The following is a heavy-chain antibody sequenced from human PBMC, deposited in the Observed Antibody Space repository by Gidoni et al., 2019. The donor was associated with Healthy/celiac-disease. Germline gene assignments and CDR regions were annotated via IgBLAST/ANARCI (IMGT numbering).Heavy chain of an antibody. CDR1: GFTFSSYA. J-gene: IGHJ4*02. CDR2: ISSNGGST. V-gene: IGHV3-64*01. Sequence: EVQLVESGGGLVQPGGSLRLSCAASGFTFSSYAMHWVRQAPGKGLEYVSAISSNGGSTYYANSVKGRFTISRDNSKNTLYLQMGSLRAEDMAVYYCARCYYDSSGYSYYFDYWGQGTLVTVSS. CDR3: ARCYYDSSGYSYYFDY. D-gene: IGHD3-22*01.